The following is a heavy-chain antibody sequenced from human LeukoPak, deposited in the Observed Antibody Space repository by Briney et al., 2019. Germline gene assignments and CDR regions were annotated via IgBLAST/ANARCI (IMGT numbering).Heavy chain of an antibody. CDR3: AKGWNYYGSGSYFIKGGDYFDY. Sequence: GRSLRLSCAASGFTFDEYAMHWVRQAPGKGLEWVSGISWNSGSIGYADSVKGRFTISRDNAKNSLYLQMNSLRAEDTALYYCAKGWNYYGSGSYFIKGGDYFDYWGQGTLVTVSS. D-gene: IGHD3-10*01. CDR2: ISWNSGSI. CDR1: GFTFDEYA. J-gene: IGHJ4*02. V-gene: IGHV3-9*01.